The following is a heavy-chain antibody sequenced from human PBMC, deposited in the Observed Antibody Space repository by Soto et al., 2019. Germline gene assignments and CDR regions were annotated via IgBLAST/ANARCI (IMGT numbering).Heavy chain of an antibody. CDR2: ISGTGGGT. D-gene: IGHD3-22*01. CDR3: ARHPPPGYYYDSSGYYGYFQH. CDR1: GFTFWTYA. Sequence: GGSLRLSCAAAGFTFWTYAMSWVRQAPGKGLEWVSVISGTGGGTSYADSVKGRFTISRDNSKNTLYLQMNSLGVEDTAVYYCARHPPPGYYYDSSGYYGYFQHWGQGTPVTVSS. V-gene: IGHV3-23*01. J-gene: IGHJ1*01.